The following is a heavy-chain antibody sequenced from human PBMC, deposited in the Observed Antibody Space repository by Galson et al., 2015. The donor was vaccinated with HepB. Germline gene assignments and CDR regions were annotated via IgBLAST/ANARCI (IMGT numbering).Heavy chain of an antibody. V-gene: IGHV5-51*01. CDR3: ARRRGKPPNYFYGLDV. CDR2: IYPGDSET. J-gene: IGHJ6*02. CDR1: GYSYNTYW. Sequence: QSGAEVKKPGESLKIFCQSSGYSYNTYWIGWVRQMPGKGLEWMGMIYPGDSETRYSPSFQGQVTISVDRSIRTAYLQWSSLKASDTAVYYCARRRGKPPNYFYGLDVWGQGTTVIVSS.